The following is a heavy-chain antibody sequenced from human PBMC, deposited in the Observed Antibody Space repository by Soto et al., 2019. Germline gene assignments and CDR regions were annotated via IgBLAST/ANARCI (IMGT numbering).Heavy chain of an antibody. CDR2: IYYSGST. CDR3: ARWSIAARPGWFDP. Sequence: SETLSLTCTVSGGSISSGDYYWSWIRQPPGKGLEWIGYIYYSGSTYYNPSLKSRVTISVDTSKNQFSLKLSSVTAADTAVYYCARWSIAARPGWFDPWGQGTLVTVSS. D-gene: IGHD6-6*01. CDR1: GGSISSGDYY. J-gene: IGHJ5*02. V-gene: IGHV4-30-4*01.